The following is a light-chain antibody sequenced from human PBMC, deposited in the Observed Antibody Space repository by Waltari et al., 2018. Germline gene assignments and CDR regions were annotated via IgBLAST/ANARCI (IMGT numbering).Light chain of an antibody. V-gene: IGLV2-18*01. Sequence: QSALTQPPSVSGSPGQSVTISCTGTRNDVGPFDRVSWYQQPPGKAPKLLIFEVSNRPSGGPDRFAGSASGNTASLTISGLQAEDEADYYCCLYTTNFYVFAPSTKVTVL. CDR3: CLYTTNFYV. J-gene: IGLJ1*01. CDR2: EVS. CDR1: RNDVGPFDR.